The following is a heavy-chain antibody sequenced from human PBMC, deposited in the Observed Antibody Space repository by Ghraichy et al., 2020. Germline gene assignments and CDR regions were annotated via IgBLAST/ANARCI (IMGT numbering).Heavy chain of an antibody. CDR2: IKHDGSDK. V-gene: IGHV3-7*01. CDR3: VAGEGWYSDL. CDR1: GLTFNSYW. D-gene: IGHD1-1*01. J-gene: IGHJ2*01. Sequence: GESLNISCGASGLTFNSYWMNWVRQAPGKGLEWVANIKHDGSDKSYVDSVKGRFTISTDNAKKSLYLQMNSLRVEDTAVYYCVAGEGWYSDLWGRGTLVTVSS.